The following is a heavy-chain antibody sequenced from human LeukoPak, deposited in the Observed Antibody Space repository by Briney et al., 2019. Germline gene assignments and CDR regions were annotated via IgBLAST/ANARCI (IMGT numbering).Heavy chain of an antibody. CDR2: ISAYNGNT. D-gene: IGHD3-3*01. V-gene: IGHV1-18*01. CDR3: ARDNISGYYSLPTY. CDR1: GYTFTSYG. J-gene: IGHJ4*02. Sequence: GASVKVSCKASGYTFTSYGISWVRQAPGQGLEWMGWISAYNGNTNYAQKLQGRVTMTTDTSTSTAYMELRSLRSDDTAVYYCARDNISGYYSLPTYWGQGTLVTVSS.